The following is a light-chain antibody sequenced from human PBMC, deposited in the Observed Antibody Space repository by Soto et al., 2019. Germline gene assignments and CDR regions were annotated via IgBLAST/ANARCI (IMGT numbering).Light chain of an antibody. CDR2: GAS. Sequence: EIVSTQSPGTLSLSPGERATLSCRASQSVSSSYLAWYQQKPGQAPRLLIYGASSWATGIPDRFSGSGSGTDFTLTISRLEPEDFAVYYCQQYGSSPVTFGQGTKVEIK. V-gene: IGKV3-20*01. CDR3: QQYGSSPVT. CDR1: QSVSSSY. J-gene: IGKJ1*01.